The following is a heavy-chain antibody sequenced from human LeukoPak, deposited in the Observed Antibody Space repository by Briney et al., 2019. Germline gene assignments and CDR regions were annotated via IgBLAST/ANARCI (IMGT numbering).Heavy chain of an antibody. Sequence: GGSLRLSCAASGFTFSSYGMHWVRQAPGKGLEWVAVISYDGSNKYYADSVKGRFTISRDNSKNTLYLQMNSLRAEDTAVYYCAKDRYSSSGSLGYWGQGTLVTVPS. CDR1: GFTFSSYG. CDR3: AKDRYSSSGSLGY. V-gene: IGHV3-30*18. J-gene: IGHJ4*02. D-gene: IGHD6-13*01. CDR2: ISYDGSNK.